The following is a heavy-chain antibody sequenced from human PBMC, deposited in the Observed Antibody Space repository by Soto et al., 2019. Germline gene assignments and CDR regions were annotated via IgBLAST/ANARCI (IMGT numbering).Heavy chain of an antibody. CDR2: IIPIFGTA. V-gene: IGHV1-69*13. CDR3: AKELAAAGTGPYNWFDP. J-gene: IGHJ5*02. Sequence: SVKVSCKASGGTFSSYAISWVRQAPGQGLEWMGGIIPIFGTANYAQKFQGRVTITADESTSTAYMELSSLRSEDTAVYYCAKELAAAGTGPYNWFDPWGQGTLVTVSS. CDR1: GGTFSSYA. D-gene: IGHD6-13*01.